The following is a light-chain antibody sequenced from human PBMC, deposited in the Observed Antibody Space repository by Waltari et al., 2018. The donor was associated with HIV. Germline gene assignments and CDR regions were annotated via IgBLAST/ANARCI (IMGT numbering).Light chain of an antibody. CDR3: CSYAGDYTSI. CDR2: YDS. V-gene: IGLV3-21*01. CDR1: NIGSKS. J-gene: IGLJ2*01. Sequence: SYVLTQPPSVSVAPGKTARITCGGNNIGSKSVHWYQQKQGQAPVLVIYYDSDRPSGIPERFSGSKSGNTASLTISGLQAEDEADFYCCSYAGDYTSIFGGGTKLTVL.